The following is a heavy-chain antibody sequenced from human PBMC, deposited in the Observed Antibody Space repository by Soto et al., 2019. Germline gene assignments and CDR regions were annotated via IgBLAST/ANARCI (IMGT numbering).Heavy chain of an antibody. CDR3: AIDDLTATVTTPGS. Sequence: QVQLVESGWGVVQPRRSLRLSCAASGFTFSTYGMHCVRQATGKGLVWVAVITYNGNNKYYADPGKGRFTIARENSKKTLFLQMESLRAEDTAVYYGAIDDLTATVTTPGSWGQGTLVTVSS. CDR1: GFTFSTYG. V-gene: IGHV3-30*03. D-gene: IGHD4-17*01. CDR2: ITYNGNNK. J-gene: IGHJ5*02.